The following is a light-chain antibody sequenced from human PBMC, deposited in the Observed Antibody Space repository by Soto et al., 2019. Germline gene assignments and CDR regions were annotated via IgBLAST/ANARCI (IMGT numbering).Light chain of an antibody. CDR3: CSYAGTYPLV. Sequence: QSVLTQPRSVSGSPGQSVTISCTGTSSDVGGYNDVSCYQQHPGKAPKLMIYDVSKRPSGVPDRFSGSKSGNTASLTISGLQAEDEADYYCCSYAGTYPLVFGTGTKLTVL. CDR2: DVS. CDR1: SSDVGGYND. V-gene: IGLV2-11*01. J-gene: IGLJ1*01.